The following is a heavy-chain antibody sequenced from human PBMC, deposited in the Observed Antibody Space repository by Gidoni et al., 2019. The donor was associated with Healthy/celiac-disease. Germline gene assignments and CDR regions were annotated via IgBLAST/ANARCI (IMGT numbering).Heavy chain of an antibody. J-gene: IGHJ4*02. CDR2: ILPSFGTE. Sequence: QVQLVQSGAEVTKPGSSVQVSCTASLGTFRSYAISWVRQAPGQGLEGMGGILPSFGTENYAQKFQGRVTITADKSTSTADMELSSLRSEDTAVYYCARGVRGWRFDYWGQGTLVTVSS. CDR1: LGTFRSYA. CDR3: ARGVRGWRFDY. V-gene: IGHV1-69*06. D-gene: IGHD6-19*01.